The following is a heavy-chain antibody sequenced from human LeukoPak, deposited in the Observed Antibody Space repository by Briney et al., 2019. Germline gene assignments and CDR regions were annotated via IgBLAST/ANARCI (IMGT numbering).Heavy chain of an antibody. J-gene: IGHJ4*02. CDR2: IYYSGST. D-gene: IGHD3-3*02. Sequence: PSETLSLTCTVSGGSINFYYWSWIRQPPGKGLEWIGYIYYSGSTDYNPSLKSRVTISVDPSKNQFPLKLSSVTAADTAVYYCARHIRYFDYWGQGTLVTVSS. CDR3: ARHIRYFDY. V-gene: IGHV4-59*08. CDR1: GGSINFYY.